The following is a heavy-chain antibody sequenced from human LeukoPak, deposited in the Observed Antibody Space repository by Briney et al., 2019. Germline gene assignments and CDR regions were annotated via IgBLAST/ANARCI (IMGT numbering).Heavy chain of an antibody. CDR2: IYSGGST. CDR1: GFTVSSNY. CDR3: ARMYYYDSGGLLREGGTDAFDI. J-gene: IGHJ3*02. D-gene: IGHD3-22*01. Sequence: GGSLRLSCAASGFTVSSNYMSWVRQAPGKGLEWVSVIYSGGSTYYADSVKGRFTISRDNSKNTLYLQMNSLRAEDTAVYYCARMYYYDSGGLLREGGTDAFDIWGQGTMVTVSS. V-gene: IGHV3-53*01.